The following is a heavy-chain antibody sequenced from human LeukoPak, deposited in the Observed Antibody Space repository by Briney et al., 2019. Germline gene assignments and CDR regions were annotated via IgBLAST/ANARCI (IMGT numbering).Heavy chain of an antibody. CDR3: ARLSTVTTSFDY. J-gene: IGHJ4*02. CDR1: GRSISNYY. CDR2: IYYSGST. V-gene: IGHV4-59*01. Sequence: SETLSLTCTVSGRSISNYYWSWIRQPPGKGLEWIGYIYYSGSTKYNPSLKSRVTISVDTSKNQFSLRLSSVTAADTSVYYCARLSTVTTSFDYWGQGTLVTVSS. D-gene: IGHD4-17*01.